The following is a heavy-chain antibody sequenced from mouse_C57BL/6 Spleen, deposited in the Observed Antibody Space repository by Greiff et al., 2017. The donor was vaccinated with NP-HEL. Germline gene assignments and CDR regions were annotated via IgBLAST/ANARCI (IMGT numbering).Heavy chain of an antibody. CDR2: IDPENGDT. J-gene: IGHJ3*01. CDR1: GFNIKDYY. V-gene: IGHV14-1*01. Sequence: VQLQQSGAELVRPGASVKLSCTASGFNIKDYYMHWVKQRPEQGLEWIGRIDPENGDTEYASKFQGKATITADTSSNTAYLQLSSLTSEDTAVYYCTTDTTVVAPSWFAYWGQGTLVTVSA. CDR3: TTDTTVVAPSWFAY. D-gene: IGHD1-1*01.